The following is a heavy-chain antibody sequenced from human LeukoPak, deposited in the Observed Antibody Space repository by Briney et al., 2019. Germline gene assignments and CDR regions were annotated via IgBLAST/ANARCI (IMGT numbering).Heavy chain of an antibody. J-gene: IGHJ4*02. CDR2: MNPNSGNT. V-gene: IGHV1-8*01. CDR1: GYTFTSYD. D-gene: IGHD3-10*01. Sequence: ASVKVSCKASGYTFTSYDINGVRQATGQGREWMGWMNPNSGNTEFAQKFQGRVTMTRNTTISTAYMELSSLRSEDTAVYYCARGTFGELLLDYWGQGTLVTVSS. CDR3: ARGTFGELLLDY.